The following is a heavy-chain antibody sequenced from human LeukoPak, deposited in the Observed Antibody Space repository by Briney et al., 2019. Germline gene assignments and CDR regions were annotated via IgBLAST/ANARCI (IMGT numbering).Heavy chain of an antibody. J-gene: IGHJ4*02. V-gene: IGHV3-48*02. D-gene: IGHD1-1*01. CDR2: ISSSSSTI. CDR3: ARERKYNWNDFDY. CDR1: GFTFSSYI. Sequence: GGSLRLSCAASGFTFSSYIMNWVRQAPGKRLDWVSYISSSSSTIYYADSVKGRFTISRDNAKNSLYLQMNSLRDEDTAVYYCARERKYNWNDFDYWGQGTLVTVSS.